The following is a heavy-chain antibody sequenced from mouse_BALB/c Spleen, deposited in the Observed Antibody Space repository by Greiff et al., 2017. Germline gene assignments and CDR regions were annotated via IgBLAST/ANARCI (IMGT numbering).Heavy chain of an antibody. CDR2: IYPYNGGT. J-gene: IGHJ3*01. CDR1: GYTFTDYN. Sequence: VQLQQSGPELVKPGASVKISCKASGYTFTDYNMHWVKQSHGKSLEWIGYIYPYNGGTGYNQKFKSKATLTVDNSSSTAYMELRSLTSEDSAVYYCARGYDYVFPFAYWGQGTLVTVSA. D-gene: IGHD2-4*01. CDR3: ARGYDYVFPFAY. V-gene: IGHV1S29*02.